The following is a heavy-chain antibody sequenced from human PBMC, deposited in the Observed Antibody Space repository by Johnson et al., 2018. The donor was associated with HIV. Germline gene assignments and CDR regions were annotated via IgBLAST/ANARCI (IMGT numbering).Heavy chain of an antibody. V-gene: IGHV3-15*01. CDR2: IRSKTDGGTT. D-gene: IGHD6-13*01. CDR1: GFTFSTYW. Sequence: VQLVESGGGVVQPGRSLRLSCAASGFTFSTYWMSWVRQAPGKGLEWLGRIRSKTDGGTTDYAEPVKGRFTISRDDLKNTLYLQMNSLKSEDTAVYYCTALWAAAGDAFDIWGQGTMVTVSS. CDR3: TALWAAAGDAFDI. J-gene: IGHJ3*02.